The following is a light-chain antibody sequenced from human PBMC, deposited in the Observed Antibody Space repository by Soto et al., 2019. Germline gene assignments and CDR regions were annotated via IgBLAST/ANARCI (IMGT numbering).Light chain of an antibody. Sequence: QSVLTQPPSASGTPGQGVTSSCFEANSKTGNKYVYCYQQLPGTAPKLLMYRNNHRPSGVPARFSGSKSGTSASLAISGLRSEDEADYYCAAWDDGVGGPAFGGGTKLTVL. CDR3: AAWDDGVGGPA. V-gene: IGLV1-47*01. CDR2: RNN. J-gene: IGLJ2*01. CDR1: NSKTGNKY.